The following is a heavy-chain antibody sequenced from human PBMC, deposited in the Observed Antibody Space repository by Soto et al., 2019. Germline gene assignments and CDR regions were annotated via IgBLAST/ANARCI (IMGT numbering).Heavy chain of an antibody. Sequence: SVKVSCKASGYTFTGYYMHWVRQAPVQGLEWMGWINPNSGGTNYAQKFQGWVTMTRDTSISTAYMELSRLRSDDTAVYYCARAVGANTIDYWGQGTLVTVSS. CDR2: INPNSGGT. J-gene: IGHJ4*02. D-gene: IGHD1-26*01. V-gene: IGHV1-2*04. CDR3: ARAVGANTIDY. CDR1: GYTFTGYY.